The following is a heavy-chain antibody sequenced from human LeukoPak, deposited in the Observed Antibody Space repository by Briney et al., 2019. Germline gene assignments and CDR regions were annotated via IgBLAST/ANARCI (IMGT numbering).Heavy chain of an antibody. CDR1: GGSISSGGYS. CDR3: ARAIGAAARGWFDP. Sequence: PSQTLFLTCAVSGGSISSGGYSWSWIRQLPGKGLEWIGYIYHSGSTYYNPSLKSRVTISVDRSKNQFSLKLSSVTAADTAVYYCARAIGAAARGWFDPWGQGTLVTVSS. J-gene: IGHJ5*02. D-gene: IGHD6-13*01. CDR2: IYHSGST. V-gene: IGHV4-30-2*01.